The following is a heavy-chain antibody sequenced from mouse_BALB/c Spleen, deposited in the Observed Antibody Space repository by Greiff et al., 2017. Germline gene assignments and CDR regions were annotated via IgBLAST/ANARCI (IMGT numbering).Heavy chain of an antibody. CDR3: ASESPFAY. J-gene: IGHJ3*01. Sequence: EVHLVESGGGLVKPGGSLKLSCAASGFTFSDYYMYWVRQTPEKGLEWVATISDGGSYTYYPDSVKGRFTISRDNAKNNLYLQMSSLKSEDTAMYYCASESPFAYWGQGTLVTVSA. V-gene: IGHV5-4*02. CDR1: GFTFSDYY. CDR2: ISDGGSYT.